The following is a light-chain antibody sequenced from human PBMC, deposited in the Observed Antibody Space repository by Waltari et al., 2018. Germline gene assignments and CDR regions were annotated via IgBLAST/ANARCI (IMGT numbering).Light chain of an antibody. CDR3: QQYNYWRT. J-gene: IGKJ1*01. V-gene: IGKV3-15*01. CDR1: QSVSNN. Sequence: EIVMTPAPGTLSGSPGERATLSCRASQSVSNNLAWYQQKPGQAPRLLMYGASTRATGIPARFSGSGSGTEFTLTISSLQSEDFAVYYCQQYNYWRTFGQGTKVEI. CDR2: GAS.